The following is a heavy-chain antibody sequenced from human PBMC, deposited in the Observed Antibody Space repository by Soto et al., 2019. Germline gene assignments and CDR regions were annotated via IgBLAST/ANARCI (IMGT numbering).Heavy chain of an antibody. CDR1: GGSFSGYY. J-gene: IGHJ5*02. CDR3: ARGVGYSSSSGWFDP. V-gene: IGHV4-34*01. D-gene: IGHD6-6*01. Sequence: QVQLQQWGAGLLKPSETLCLTCAVYGGSFSGYYWSWIRQPPGKGLEWIGEINHSGSTNYNPSLKSRVTISVDTSKNQFSLKLSSVTAADTAVYYCARGVGYSSSSGWFDPWGQGTLVTVSS. CDR2: INHSGST.